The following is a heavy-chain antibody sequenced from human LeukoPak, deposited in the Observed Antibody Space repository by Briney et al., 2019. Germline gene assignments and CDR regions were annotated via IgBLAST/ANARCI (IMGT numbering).Heavy chain of an antibody. CDR2: ISWDGGST. Sequence: GGSLRLSCAASGFTFDDYTMNWVRQAPGKGLEWVSLISWDGGSTYYADSVKGRFTISRDNSKNSLYLQMNSLRTEDTALYYCAKDGLKQQLVHYYYYHYMDVWGKGTTVTVSS. J-gene: IGHJ6*03. CDR1: GFTFDDYT. CDR3: AKDGLKQQLVHYYYYHYMDV. D-gene: IGHD6-13*01. V-gene: IGHV3-43*01.